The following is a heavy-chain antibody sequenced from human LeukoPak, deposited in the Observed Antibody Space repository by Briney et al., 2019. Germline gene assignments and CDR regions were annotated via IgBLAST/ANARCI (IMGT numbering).Heavy chain of an antibody. CDR2: IIPIFGTA. Sequence: ASVKVSCKASGGTFSSYAISWVRQAPGQGLEWMGGIIPIFGTANYAQKFQGRVTITTDESTSTAYMELSSLRSEDTAVYYCARDIVATLYYYYGMDVWGQGTTVTVSS. D-gene: IGHD5-12*01. CDR3: ARDIVATLYYYYGMDV. V-gene: IGHV1-69*05. CDR1: GGTFSSYA. J-gene: IGHJ6*02.